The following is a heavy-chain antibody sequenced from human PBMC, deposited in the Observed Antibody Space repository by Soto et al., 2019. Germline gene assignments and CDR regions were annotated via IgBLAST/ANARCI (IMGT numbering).Heavy chain of an antibody. Sequence: QVQLVQSGAEVKKPGSSVKVSCKASGGTFSSYTISWVRQAPGQGLEWMGRIIPILGIANYAQKFQGRVTLTTDKSTSTAYLELSSLRSEDTAVYYCARASLNLGGSDYGDYWGQETLVTVSS. CDR3: ARASLNLGGSDYGDY. J-gene: IGHJ4*02. D-gene: IGHD5-12*01. CDR1: GGTFSSYT. V-gene: IGHV1-69*02. CDR2: IIPILGIA.